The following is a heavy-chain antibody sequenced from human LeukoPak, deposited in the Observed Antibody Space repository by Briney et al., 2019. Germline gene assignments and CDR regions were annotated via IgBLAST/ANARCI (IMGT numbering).Heavy chain of an antibody. V-gene: IGHV1-46*01. Sequence: APVKVSCKASGYTFTSYYMHWVRQAPGQGLEWMGIINPSGGSTSYAQKFQGRVTMTRDTSTSTVYMELSSLRSEDTAVYYCARRVYSGSTGGWFDPWGQGTLVTVSS. D-gene: IGHD1-26*01. CDR3: ARRVYSGSTGGWFDP. CDR2: INPSGGST. CDR1: GYTFTSYY. J-gene: IGHJ5*02.